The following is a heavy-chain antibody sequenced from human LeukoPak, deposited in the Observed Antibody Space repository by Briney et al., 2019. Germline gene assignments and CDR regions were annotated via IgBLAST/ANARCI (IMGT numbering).Heavy chain of an antibody. CDR3: ARSFSEKFYFES. CDR1: GDSISRGRYY. D-gene: IGHD1-26*01. J-gene: IGHJ4*02. CDR2: IYTSGKT. Sequence: PSETLSLTCTVSGDSISRGRYYWSWVRQPAGKELEWIGRIYTSGKTDYNPYTPSLKSRVAMSLDTSKNQVSLYLTSVTAADTAMYFCARSFSEKFYFESWGQGTLVTVSS. V-gene: IGHV4-61*02.